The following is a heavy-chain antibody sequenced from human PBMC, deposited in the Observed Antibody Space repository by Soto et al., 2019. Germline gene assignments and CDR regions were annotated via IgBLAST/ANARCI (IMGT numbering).Heavy chain of an antibody. D-gene: IGHD1-1*01. V-gene: IGHV5-51*01. CDR2: IYPGDSDT. Sequence: PGESLKISCKGFGYSFITYWIGWVLQMPGKGLEWMGIIYPGDSDTRYSPSFQGQVTMSVDKSISTAYLQWSRLRASDTAMYFCARLDGPVEGGRNDWGQGTLVTVSS. CDR3: ARLDGPVEGGRND. CDR1: GYSFITYW. J-gene: IGHJ4*02.